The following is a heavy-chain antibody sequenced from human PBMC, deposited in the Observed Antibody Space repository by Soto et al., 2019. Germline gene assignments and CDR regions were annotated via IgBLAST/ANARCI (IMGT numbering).Heavy chain of an antibody. Sequence: SETLSLTCTVSGGSISSGGYYWSWIRQHPGKGLEWIGYIYYSGSTYYNPSLKSRVTISVDTSKNQFSLKLSSVTAADTAVYYCARVIGTTGFFDYWGQGTLVTVSS. J-gene: IGHJ4*02. V-gene: IGHV4-31*03. CDR3: ARVIGTTGFFDY. CDR1: GGSISSGGYY. CDR2: IYYSGST. D-gene: IGHD1-20*01.